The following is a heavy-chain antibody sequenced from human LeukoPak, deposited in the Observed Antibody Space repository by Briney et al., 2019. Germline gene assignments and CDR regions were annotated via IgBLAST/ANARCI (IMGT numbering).Heavy chain of an antibody. D-gene: IGHD3-16*01. CDR2: ISGSGGST. CDR3: ARDRWGVFDY. J-gene: IGHJ4*02. V-gene: IGHV3-23*01. CDR1: GFTFSSCG. Sequence: GGSLRLSCAASGFTFSSCGMSWVRQAPGKGLEWVSAISGSGGSTYYADSVKGRFTISRDNAKNSLYLQMNSLRAEDTAVYYCARDRWGVFDYWGQGTLVTVSS.